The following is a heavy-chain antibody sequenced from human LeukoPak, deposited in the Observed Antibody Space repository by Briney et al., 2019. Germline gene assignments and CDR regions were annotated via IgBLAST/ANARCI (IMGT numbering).Heavy chain of an antibody. J-gene: IGHJ6*03. Sequence: SVKVSCKAPGGTFSSYAISWVRQAPGQGLEWMGGIIPIFGTANYAQKFQGRVTITADESTSTAYMELSSLRSEDTAVYYCARGERDYGDHMDVWGKGTTVTVSS. CDR1: GGTFSSYA. CDR3: ARGERDYGDHMDV. CDR2: IIPIFGTA. D-gene: IGHD4-17*01. V-gene: IGHV1-69*01.